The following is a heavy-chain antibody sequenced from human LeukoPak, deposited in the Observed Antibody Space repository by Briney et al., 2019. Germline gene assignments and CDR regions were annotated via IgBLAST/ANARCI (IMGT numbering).Heavy chain of an antibody. D-gene: IGHD3-10*01. V-gene: IGHV3-30*02. Sequence: PGGSLRLSCAASGFTFSSYGMHWVRQAPGRGLEWVAFTRYDGSNKYYADSVKGRFTISRDNSKNTLYLQTNSLRAEDTAVYYCAKDPDYYGSGDNWFDPWGQGTLVTVAS. CDR2: TRYDGSNK. CDR1: GFTFSSYG. J-gene: IGHJ5*02. CDR3: AKDPDYYGSGDNWFDP.